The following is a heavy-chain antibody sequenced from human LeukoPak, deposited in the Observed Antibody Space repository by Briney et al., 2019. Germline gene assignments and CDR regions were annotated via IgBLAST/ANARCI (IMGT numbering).Heavy chain of an antibody. V-gene: IGHV1-69*04. CDR1: GYTFTSYG. D-gene: IGHD3-9*01. CDR3: ANDHYDILTGYVDY. CDR2: IIPILGIA. J-gene: IGHJ4*02. Sequence: SVKVSCKASGYTFTSYGISWVRQAPGQGLEWMGRIIPILGIANYAQKFQGRVTITADKSTSTAYMELSSLRSEDTAVYYCANDHYDILTGYVDYWGQGTLVTVSS.